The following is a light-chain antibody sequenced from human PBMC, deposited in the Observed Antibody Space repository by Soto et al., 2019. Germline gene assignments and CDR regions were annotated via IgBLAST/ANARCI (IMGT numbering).Light chain of an antibody. V-gene: IGKV3-20*01. Sequence: EIVLMQSPGTLSLSPGERATLSCRASQSVSSSYLAWYQQKPGQAPRLLIYGASSRATGIPDRFSGSGSGTDFTLTISRLEPEEFAVYYCQQYGSSPLFGQGTKLEIK. CDR1: QSVSSSY. J-gene: IGKJ2*01. CDR2: GAS. CDR3: QQYGSSPL.